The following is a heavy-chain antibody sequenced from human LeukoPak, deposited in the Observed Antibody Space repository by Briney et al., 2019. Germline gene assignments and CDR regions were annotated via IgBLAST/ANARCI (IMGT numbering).Heavy chain of an antibody. V-gene: IGHV3-30*18. CDR3: AKGEHYSSSWFLSPTGYFDY. CDR1: GFTFSSYG. J-gene: IGHJ4*02. CDR2: ISYDGSNK. D-gene: IGHD6-13*01. Sequence: GGSLRLSCAASGFTFSSYGMHWVRQAPGKGLEWVAVISYDGSNKYYADSVKGRFTISRDNSKNTLYLQMNSLRAEDTAVYYCAKGEHYSSSWFLSPTGYFDYWGQGTLVTVSS.